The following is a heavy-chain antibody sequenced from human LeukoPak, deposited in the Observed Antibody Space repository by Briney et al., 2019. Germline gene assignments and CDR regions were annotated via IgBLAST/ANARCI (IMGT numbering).Heavy chain of an antibody. CDR2: IYSGGST. Sequence: GGSLRLSCAASGFTVSSNYMGWVRQAPGKGLEWVSAIYSGGSTYYADSVKGRFTISRDSSKNTLFLHMNTLRAEDTAIYYCAKDRTVGASYWYFDLWGRGTLVTVSS. V-gene: IGHV3-53*01. CDR3: AKDRTVGASYWYFDL. CDR1: GFTVSSNY. D-gene: IGHD1-26*01. J-gene: IGHJ2*01.